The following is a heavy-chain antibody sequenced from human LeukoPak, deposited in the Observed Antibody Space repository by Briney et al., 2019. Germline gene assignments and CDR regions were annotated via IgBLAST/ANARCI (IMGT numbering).Heavy chain of an antibody. J-gene: IGHJ6*02. CDR1: GGSFSGYY. CDR3: ARAGYYDSSGYGMDV. D-gene: IGHD3-22*01. CDR2: IYTSGST. V-gene: IGHV4-59*10. Sequence: PSETLSLTCAVYGGSFSGYYWSWIRQPPGKGLEWIGRIYTSGSTNYNPSLKSRVTMSVDTSKNQFSLKLSSVTAADTAVYYCARAGYYDSSGYGMDVWGQGTTVTVSS.